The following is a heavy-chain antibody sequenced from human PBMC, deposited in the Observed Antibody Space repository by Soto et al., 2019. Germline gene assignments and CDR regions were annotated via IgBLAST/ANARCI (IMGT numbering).Heavy chain of an antibody. V-gene: IGHV1-69*12. CDR3: ARVEAVAGLYNYHGLAV. Sequence: QVQLVQSGAEVKKPGSSVKVSCKVSGGTFSNYAIDWVRLAPGHGLEWMGGIVPIFGTTYYTQKFQGRATIIADDSTTIAYLEMSSLRSEDTAIYYCARVEAVAGLYNYHGLAVWGQGTAVTVSS. D-gene: IGHD6-19*01. J-gene: IGHJ6*02. CDR2: IVPIFGTT. CDR1: GGTFSNYA.